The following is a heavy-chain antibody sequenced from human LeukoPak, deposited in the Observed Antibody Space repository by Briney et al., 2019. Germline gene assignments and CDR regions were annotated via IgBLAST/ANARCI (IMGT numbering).Heavy chain of an antibody. CDR3: ASHTFSGWYQFDY. V-gene: IGHV3-23*01. J-gene: IGHJ4*02. Sequence: GGYLRLSCAVSGFTFRSYAMRWVRQAPGKGLEWVSAISGGGDSTYYADSVKGRFTISRDNSKNTLYLQMNSLRVEDTAVYYCASHTFSGWYQFDYWGQGTLVTVSS. CDR2: ISGGGDST. D-gene: IGHD6-19*01. CDR1: GFTFRSYA.